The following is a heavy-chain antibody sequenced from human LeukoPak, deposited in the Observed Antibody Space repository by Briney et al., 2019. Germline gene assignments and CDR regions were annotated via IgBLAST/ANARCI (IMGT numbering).Heavy chain of an antibody. J-gene: IGHJ6*04. CDR2: ISYDENTK. Sequence: GGSLRLSCEASGFTFSTYGLHWVRQAPGKGLEWVAFISYDENTKYYAESVKGRFTISRDNSKNTLYLQMNSLRAEDTAVYYCARPREYSGSGYYFAADVWGKGTTVTVSS. D-gene: IGHD3-10*01. CDR1: GFTFSTYG. V-gene: IGHV3-30*04. CDR3: ARPREYSGSGYYFAADV.